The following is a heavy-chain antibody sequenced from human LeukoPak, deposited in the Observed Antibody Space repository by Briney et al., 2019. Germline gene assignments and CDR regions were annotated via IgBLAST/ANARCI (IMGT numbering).Heavy chain of an antibody. CDR2: IIPIFGTA. V-gene: IGHV1-69*01. CDR1: GGTFSSYA. D-gene: IGHD3-10*01. Sequence: GSSVKVSCKASGGTFSSYAISWVRQAPGQGLEWMGGIIPIFGTANYAQKFQGRVTITANESTSTAYMELSSLRSEDTAVYYCVRGITMVRGVIILDYWGQGTLVTVSS. CDR3: VRGITMVRGVIILDY. J-gene: IGHJ4*02.